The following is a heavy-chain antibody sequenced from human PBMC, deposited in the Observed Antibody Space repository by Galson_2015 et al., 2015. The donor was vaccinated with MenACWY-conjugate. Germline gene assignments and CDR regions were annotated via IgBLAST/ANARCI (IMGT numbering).Heavy chain of an antibody. V-gene: IGHV3-23*01. CDR3: AKDRQPDSGWNFDY. D-gene: IGHD6-19*01. Sequence: SLRLSCAAPGFTFSSYSMNWVRQAPGKGLEWVSAIYPNGVTTYYAESVKGRFTISRDNSKNTVYLQMNSLRAEDTAVYYCAKDRQPDSGWNFDYWGQGTLVTVSS. CDR2: IYPNGVTT. J-gene: IGHJ4*02. CDR1: GFTFSSYS.